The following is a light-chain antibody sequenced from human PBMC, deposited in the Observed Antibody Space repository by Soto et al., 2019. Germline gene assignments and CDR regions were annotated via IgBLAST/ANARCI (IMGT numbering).Light chain of an antibody. CDR1: HSVSSSY. V-gene: IGKV3-20*01. CDR3: QQYGSSPVT. Sequence: EIVLTQSPGTLSLSPGERATLSCRASHSVSSSYLAWYQRKPGQAPRLLIYGASSRATGIPDRFSGSGSGTDFTLSISRLEPEDFAVYYCQQYGSSPVTFGQGTKVEIK. J-gene: IGKJ1*01. CDR2: GAS.